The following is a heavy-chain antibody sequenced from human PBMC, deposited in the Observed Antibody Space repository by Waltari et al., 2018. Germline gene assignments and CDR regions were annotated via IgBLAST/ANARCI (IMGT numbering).Heavy chain of an antibody. J-gene: IGHJ4*02. Sequence: SCEGSGFSFSNYGMSGVRQAPGEGPEWVANMNEHESEIYHADSVKGRFTISRDNARNSLYLQMNSLRAEDTAVYYCAGDKYWGQGTLVTVSS. CDR3: AGDKY. CDR1: GFSFSNYG. V-gene: IGHV3-7*01. CDR2: MNEHESEI.